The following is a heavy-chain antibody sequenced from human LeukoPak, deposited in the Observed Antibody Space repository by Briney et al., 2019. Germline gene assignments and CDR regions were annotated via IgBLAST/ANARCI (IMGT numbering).Heavy chain of an antibody. Sequence: PSETLSLTCTVSGGSIDSGSYYWGWIRQPPGKGLEWIGSIYYSGSPNYNPSLKSRVTISIDTSKNQFSLKLSSVTAADTAVYYCVRDRVGTTGVPYFDFWGQGTLVTVPS. V-gene: IGHV4-39*07. CDR1: GGSIDSGSYY. J-gene: IGHJ4*01. CDR3: VRDRVGTTGVPYFDF. CDR2: IYYSGSP. D-gene: IGHD1-26*01.